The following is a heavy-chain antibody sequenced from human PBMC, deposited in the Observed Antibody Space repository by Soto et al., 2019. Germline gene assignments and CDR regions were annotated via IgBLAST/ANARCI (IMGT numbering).Heavy chain of an antibody. J-gene: IGHJ4*02. Sequence: QLQLQESGSGLVKPSQTLSLTCAVSGGSISSGGYSWSWLRQPPGKGLEWIGYIYHSGSTYYNTSLTSRVTRSVDRSKNQFSLKLSSVTAADTAVYFCARGQVVAAQHWGQGTLVTVSS. V-gene: IGHV4-30-2*01. CDR2: IYHSGST. D-gene: IGHD2-15*01. CDR1: GGSISSGGYS. CDR3: ARGQVVAAQH.